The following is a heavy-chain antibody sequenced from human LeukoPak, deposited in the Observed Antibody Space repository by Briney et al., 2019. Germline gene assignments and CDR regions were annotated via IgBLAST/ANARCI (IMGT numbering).Heavy chain of an antibody. CDR1: GYTFTSYG. Sequence: VASVKVSCKASGYTFTSYGISWVRQAPGQGLEWMGWISAYNGNTNYAQKLQGRVTMTTDTSTSTAYMELRSLRSDDTAVYYCARAHTAMDTGYFDYWGQGTLVTVSS. V-gene: IGHV1-18*01. J-gene: IGHJ4*02. CDR3: ARAHTAMDTGYFDY. D-gene: IGHD5-18*01. CDR2: ISAYNGNT.